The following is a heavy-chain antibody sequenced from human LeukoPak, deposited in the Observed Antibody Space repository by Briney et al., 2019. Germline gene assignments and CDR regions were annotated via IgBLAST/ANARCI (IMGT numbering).Heavy chain of an antibody. CDR3: ARGFIAAAGQTNFDY. CDR1: GFTFSSYA. D-gene: IGHD6-13*01. V-gene: IGHV3-30-3*01. CDR2: ISYDGSNK. Sequence: GGSLRLSCAASGFTFSSYAMHWVRQAPGKGLEWVAVISYDGSNKYYADSVKGRFTISRDNFKNTLYLQMNSLRAEDTAVYYCARGFIAAAGQTNFDYWGQGTLVTVSS. J-gene: IGHJ4*02.